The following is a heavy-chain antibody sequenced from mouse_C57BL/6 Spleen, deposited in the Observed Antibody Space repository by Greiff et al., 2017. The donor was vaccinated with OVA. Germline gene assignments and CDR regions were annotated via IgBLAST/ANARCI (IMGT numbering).Heavy chain of an antibody. CDR3: ASDGYWFAY. CDR2: INPSSGYT. D-gene: IGHD2-3*01. Sequence: QVQLQQSGAELAKPGASVKLSCKASGYTFTSYWMHWVKQRPGQGLEWIGYINPSSGYTKYNQKFKDEGTLTADKSSSTAYMQLSSLTYEDSAVYYCASDGYWFAYWGQGTLVTVSA. V-gene: IGHV1-7*01. CDR1: GYTFTSYW. J-gene: IGHJ3*01.